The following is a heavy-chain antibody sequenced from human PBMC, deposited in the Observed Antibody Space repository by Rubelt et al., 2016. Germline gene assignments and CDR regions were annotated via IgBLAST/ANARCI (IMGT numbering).Heavy chain of an antibody. D-gene: IGHD6-13*01. CDR3: ARRQQLGPFDY. Sequence: QVQLVQSGAEVKKPGSSVMVSCKASGGTFRSYAISWVRQAPGQGLEWMGGIIPIFGTATYAQKFQGRVTIIAAESTSTSYMELSILRSEDTAVYYCARRQQLGPFDYWGQGTLVTVSS. J-gene: IGHJ4*02. CDR2: IIPIFGTA. V-gene: IGHV1-69*01. CDR1: GGTFRSYA.